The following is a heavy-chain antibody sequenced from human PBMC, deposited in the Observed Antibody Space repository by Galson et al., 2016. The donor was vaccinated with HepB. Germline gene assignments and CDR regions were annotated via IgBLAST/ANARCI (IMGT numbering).Heavy chain of an antibody. CDR2: IRSKARNYAT. J-gene: IGHJ1*01. Sequence: SLRLSCAVSGFSFSDSAVHWVRQASGKGLQWVGRIRSKARNYATAYAVSVKGRFSIARDDSKSMAYLQMNNLKREDSAVYYCASPNYFDDTGRGYWGQGTLVTVSS. CDR3: ASPNYFDDTGRGY. CDR1: GFSFSDSA. D-gene: IGHD3-22*01. V-gene: IGHV3-73*01.